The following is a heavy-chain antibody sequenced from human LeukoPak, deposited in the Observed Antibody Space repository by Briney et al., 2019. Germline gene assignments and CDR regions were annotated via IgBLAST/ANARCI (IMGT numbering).Heavy chain of an antibody. CDR1: GFTFRSYD. J-gene: IGHJ2*01. CDR2: IGTAGEI. V-gene: IGHV3-13*01. Sequence: GGTLRLSCAASGFTFRSYDMHWVRQATGKGLEWVSGIGTAGEIYYPGSVKGRFTISRENAKNSLYLQMNSLRAGDTAVYYCARAAYSSTWFSRYFDLWGRGTLVTVSS. D-gene: IGHD6-13*01. CDR3: ARAAYSSTWFSRYFDL.